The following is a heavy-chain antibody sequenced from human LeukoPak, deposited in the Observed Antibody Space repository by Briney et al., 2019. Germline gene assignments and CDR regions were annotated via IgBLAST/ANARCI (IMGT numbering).Heavy chain of an antibody. V-gene: IGHV3-20*04. CDR3: ARDVAYSAFDY. CDR1: GFTYSSYG. CDR2: INWNGRST. J-gene: IGHJ4*02. Sequence: PGGSLRLSCEASGFTYSSYGMSWVRQAPGKGLEWVSGINWNGRSTGYADSVKGRFTISRDNSKNSFYLQMSSLRAEDTGVFYCARDVAYSAFDYWGQGTLVTVSS. D-gene: IGHD2-21*01.